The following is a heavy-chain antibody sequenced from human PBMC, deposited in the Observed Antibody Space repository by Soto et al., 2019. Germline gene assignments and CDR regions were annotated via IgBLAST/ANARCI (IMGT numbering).Heavy chain of an antibody. D-gene: IGHD1-1*01. CDR3: ARLGELDFGSDFDY. V-gene: IGHV3-23*01. CDR1: GFTFNNFA. CDR2: ISHSGRNS. J-gene: IGHJ4*02. Sequence: EVQLLESGGGLVQPGGSLRLSCRASGFTFNNFALNWVRQTPGQGLEWISAISHSGRNSYYSDSLKGRFTISRDDSKNTVFLQMTRLTVADTAMYYCARLGELDFGSDFDYRGQGTLVTVSS.